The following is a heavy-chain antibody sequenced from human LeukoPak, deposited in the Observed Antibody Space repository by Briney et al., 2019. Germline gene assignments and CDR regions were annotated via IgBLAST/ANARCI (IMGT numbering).Heavy chain of an antibody. CDR1: GGSFSGYY. V-gene: IGHV4-34*01. CDR3: ARAPRRSITMIVMPRGYYFDY. Sequence: PSETLSLTCAVYGGSFSGYYWSWIRQPPGKGLEWIGEINHSGSTNYNPSLTSRVTISVDTSKNQFSLKLSSVTAADTAVYYCARAPRRSITMIVMPRGYYFDYWGQGTLVTVSS. D-gene: IGHD3-22*01. J-gene: IGHJ4*02. CDR2: INHSGST.